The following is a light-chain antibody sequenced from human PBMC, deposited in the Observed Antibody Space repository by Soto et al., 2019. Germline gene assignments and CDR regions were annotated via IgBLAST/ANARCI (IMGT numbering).Light chain of an antibody. J-gene: IGLJ1*01. CDR2: ANI. CDR3: QTYDSSLSGYV. Sequence: QSALTQPPSVSGAPGQRVTISCTGGSSNIGTGYDVHWYKQLPGTAPKLLIYANINRPSGVPDRCSGSKSGTSASLAITGLQADDEADYYCQTYDSSLSGYVFGTGTKVTVL. V-gene: IGLV1-40*01. CDR1: SSNIGTGYD.